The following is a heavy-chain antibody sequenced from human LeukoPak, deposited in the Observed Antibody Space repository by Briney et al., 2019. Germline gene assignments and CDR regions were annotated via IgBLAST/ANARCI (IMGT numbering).Heavy chain of an antibody. D-gene: IGHD3-22*01. V-gene: IGHV3-21*01. CDR2: ISSSSYI. Sequence: GGSLRLSCAASGFTFSSYSMNWVRQAPGKGLEWVSSISSSSYIYYADSVKGRFTISRDNAKNSLYLQMNSLRAEDTAVYYCARVGSSGAFDYWGQGTLVTVSS. CDR1: GFTFSSYS. J-gene: IGHJ4*02. CDR3: ARVGSSGAFDY.